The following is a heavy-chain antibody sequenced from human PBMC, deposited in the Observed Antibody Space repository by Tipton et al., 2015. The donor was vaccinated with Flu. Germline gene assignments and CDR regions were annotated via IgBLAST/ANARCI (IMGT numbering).Heavy chain of an antibody. J-gene: IGHJ4*02. Sequence: LRLSCTISGDSISSDYYWGWIRQPPGKGLQWIGNIFRTGNTYRNPSLKSRVTISIDTSKNQFSLKVFSVTAADTAVYYCARHTGDSVRGVVDYWGQGTLVTVST. CDR2: IFRTGNT. CDR3: ARHTGDSVRGVVDY. D-gene: IGHD3-10*02. CDR1: GDSISSDYY. V-gene: IGHV4-38-2*02.